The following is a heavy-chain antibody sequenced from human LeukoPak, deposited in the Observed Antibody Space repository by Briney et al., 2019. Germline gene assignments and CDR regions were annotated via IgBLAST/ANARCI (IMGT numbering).Heavy chain of an antibody. D-gene: IGHD2-2*01. CDR3: ARTSADQLRRAGFDP. CDR2: INHSGST. CDR1: GGSFSGYY. V-gene: IGHV4-34*01. J-gene: IGHJ5*02. Sequence: SETLSLTCAVYGGSFSGYYWSWIRQPPGKGLEWIGEINHSGSTNYNPSLKGRVTISVDTSKNQFSLKLSSVTAADTAVYYCARTSADQLRRAGFDPWGQGTLVTVSS.